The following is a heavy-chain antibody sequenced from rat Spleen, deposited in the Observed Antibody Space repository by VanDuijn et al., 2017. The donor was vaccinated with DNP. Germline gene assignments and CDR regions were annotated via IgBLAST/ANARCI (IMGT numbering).Heavy chain of an antibody. V-gene: IGHV5S13*01. J-gene: IGHJ2*01. D-gene: IGHD1-2*01. CDR2: ISASGTRT. CDR3: ARLYDD. CDR1: TLTFSRYH. Sequence: EVRLVESGGGLVQPGRSLKLSCAASTLTFSRYHMAWVRQAPKKGLEWVAAISASGTRTFYRDSVKGRFTISRDNAKNTQYLQMDSLRSEDMATYYCARLYDDWGQGVMVTVSS.